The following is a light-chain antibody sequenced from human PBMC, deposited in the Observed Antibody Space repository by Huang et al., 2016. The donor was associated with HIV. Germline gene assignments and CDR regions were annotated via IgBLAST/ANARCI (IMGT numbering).Light chain of an antibody. J-gene: IGKJ1*01. Sequence: EIVLTQSPATLSLSPGEGATLFCRASQSVGTYLAWYQQKPGQPPRLLIYDASHRATGLPARVSGSGSGTEFTLTNSSLEPEDFAGYYWQQRADWRTFGQGTKVEV. V-gene: IGKV3-11*01. CDR3: QQRADWRT. CDR1: QSVGTY. CDR2: DAS.